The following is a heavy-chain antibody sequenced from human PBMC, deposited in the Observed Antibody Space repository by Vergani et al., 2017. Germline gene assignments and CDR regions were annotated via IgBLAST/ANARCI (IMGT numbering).Heavy chain of an antibody. J-gene: IGHJ4*02. V-gene: IGHV3-30*02. CDR3: AKHFRGWGIDY. Sequence: QVQLVESGGGVVQRGGSLRLSCATSGFTLSNYDMQWIRQGPGKGLEFVDFIQFDGSNQYYADSVKGRFTLSRDFSKNTLYLQMNSLRTDDTATYYCAKHFRGWGIDYWGKGTQVIVSS. CDR2: IQFDGSNQ. D-gene: IGHD3-16*01. CDR1: GFTLSNYD.